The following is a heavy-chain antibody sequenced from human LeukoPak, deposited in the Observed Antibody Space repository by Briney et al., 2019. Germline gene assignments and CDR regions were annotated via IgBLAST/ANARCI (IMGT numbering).Heavy chain of an antibody. J-gene: IGHJ3*02. CDR2: IYPGDSDT. CDR3: GRIPAAGSLKGSFDI. CDR1: GYSFTTYW. D-gene: IGHD6-13*01. Sequence: GESLKISCKGSGYSFTTYWIGWVRQMPGKGLEWMGIIYPGDSDTTYSPSFQGQVTVSADKSISTAYLQWSSLKASDSAMYYCGRIPAAGSLKGSFDIWGQGTMVTVSS. V-gene: IGHV5-51*01.